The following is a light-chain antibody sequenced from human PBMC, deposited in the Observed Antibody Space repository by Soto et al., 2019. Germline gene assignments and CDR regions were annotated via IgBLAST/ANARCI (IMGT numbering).Light chain of an antibody. V-gene: IGKV3-20*01. CDR3: NNYCGSLPIT. Sequence: EIGVTQSAVTVSLYQGERATLSCRASQNISRSLAWYQQKPGQGPSLLIYGASSRATGIPDRFSGSASGTEFTLTISRLVPEDFAVYSCNNYCGSLPITFGEGRRLDI. CDR2: GAS. J-gene: IGKJ5*01. CDR1: QNISRS.